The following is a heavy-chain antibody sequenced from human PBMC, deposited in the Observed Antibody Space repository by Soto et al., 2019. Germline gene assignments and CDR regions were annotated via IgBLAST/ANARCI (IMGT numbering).Heavy chain of an antibody. J-gene: IGHJ4*02. V-gene: IGHV1-3*01. Sequence: ASVKVSCKASGYTFTSYAMHWVRQAPGQRLEWMGWINAGNGNTKYSQKFQGRVTITRDTSASTAYMELSSLRSEDTAVYYCARDTSLRGDFDYWGQGTLVNVSS. D-gene: IGHD2-21*01. CDR2: INAGNGNT. CDR3: ARDTSLRGDFDY. CDR1: GYTFTSYA.